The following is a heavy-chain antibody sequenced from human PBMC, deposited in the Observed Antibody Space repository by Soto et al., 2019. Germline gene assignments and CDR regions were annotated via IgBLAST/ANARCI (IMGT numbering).Heavy chain of an antibody. V-gene: IGHV4-59*01. J-gene: IGHJ4*02. Sequence: VQLQESGPGLVKPSETLSLTCTVSGTSISSYYWSWIRQPPGKGLEWIANIHLSGTTNYNPSLASRVTLSVDTSKNQFALKMTSVTAADRAMYFCARYNSYAIDYWGRGTLVTGSS. CDR3: ARYNSYAIDY. D-gene: IGHD2-8*01. CDR1: GTSISSYY. CDR2: IHLSGTT.